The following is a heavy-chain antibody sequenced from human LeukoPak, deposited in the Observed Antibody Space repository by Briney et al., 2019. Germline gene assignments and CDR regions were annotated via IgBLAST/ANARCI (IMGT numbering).Heavy chain of an antibody. CDR1: GFTVSNKY. D-gene: IGHD4-23*01. CDR3: AREDGGNSRFPSAFDI. Sequence: AGGSLRLSCAASGFTVSNKYMTWVRQAPGKGLEWVSLIYSDGRTYYADSVKGRCTISRDNSKNTLYLQMNSLRVEDTAVYYCAREDGGNSRFPSAFDIWGQGTMVTVSS. J-gene: IGHJ3*02. CDR2: IYSDGRT. V-gene: IGHV3-53*01.